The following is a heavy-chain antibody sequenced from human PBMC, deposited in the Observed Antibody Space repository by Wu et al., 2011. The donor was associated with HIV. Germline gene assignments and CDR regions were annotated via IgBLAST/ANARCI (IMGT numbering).Heavy chain of an antibody. D-gene: IGHD3-22*01. J-gene: IGHJ3*02. CDR3: ARDPPEYYYDSSGFVDAFDI. V-gene: IGHV1-46*01. CDR2: INPSGGST. Sequence: SGAEVKKPGASVKVSCKASGYTFTSYYMHWVRQAPGQGLEWMGIINPSGGSTSYAQKFQGRVTMTRDTSTSTVYMELSSLRSEDTAVYYCARDPPEYYYDSSGFVDAFDIWGQGTMVTVSS. CDR1: GYTFTSYY.